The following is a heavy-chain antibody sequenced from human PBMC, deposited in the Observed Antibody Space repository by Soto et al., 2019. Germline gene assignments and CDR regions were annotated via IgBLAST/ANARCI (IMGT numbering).Heavy chain of an antibody. CDR1: GYTFTNYY. J-gene: IGHJ6*02. Sequence: QVQLVQSGAEVKMPGASVKVSCKASGYTFTNYYMHWVRQAPGQGLEWMGIINPSGASTTYAQKFQGRVTMTRDTSTSTVYMELSSLRSEDTAVYYCARDMDKRITMVRGSRTYCGMDVWGQGTTVTVSS. CDR2: INPSGAST. D-gene: IGHD3-10*01. CDR3: ARDMDKRITMVRGSRTYCGMDV. V-gene: IGHV1-46*01.